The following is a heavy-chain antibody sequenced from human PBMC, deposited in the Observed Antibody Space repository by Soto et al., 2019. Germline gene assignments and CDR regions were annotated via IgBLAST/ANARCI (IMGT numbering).Heavy chain of an antibody. Sequence: VSVPVSCKASGYTFTSYAMHWVRQAPGQRLEWMGWINAGNGNTKYSQKFQGRVTITRDTSASTAYMELSSLRSEDTAVYYCARGGGWYVWFDPWGQGTLVTVSS. CDR3: ARGGGWYVWFDP. CDR2: INAGNGNT. V-gene: IGHV1-3*01. D-gene: IGHD6-19*01. J-gene: IGHJ5*02. CDR1: GYTFTSYA.